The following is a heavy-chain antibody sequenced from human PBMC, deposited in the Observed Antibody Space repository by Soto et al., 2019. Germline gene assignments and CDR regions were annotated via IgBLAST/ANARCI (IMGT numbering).Heavy chain of an antibody. J-gene: IGHJ6*03. D-gene: IGHD3-16*01. CDR2: IYYSGST. V-gene: IGHV4-59*01. Sequence: SETLSLTCTVSGGSISSYYWSWIRQPPGKGLEWIGYIYYSGSTNYNPSLKSRVTISVDTSKNQFSLKLSSVTAADTAVYYCARDRLLNGVSLGYYYYYMDVWGKGTTVTVSS. CDR1: GGSISSYY. CDR3: ARDRLLNGVSLGYYYYYMDV.